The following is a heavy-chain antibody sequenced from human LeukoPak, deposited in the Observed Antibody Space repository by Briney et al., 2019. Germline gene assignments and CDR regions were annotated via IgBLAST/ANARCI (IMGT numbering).Heavy chain of an antibody. D-gene: IGHD3-3*01. V-gene: IGHV1-18*04. CDR2: ISAYNGKT. CDR3: ARNERITIFGVVSDSYMDV. CDR1: GYTFTRHY. J-gene: IGHJ6*03. Sequence: GASVKVSCKASGYTFTRHYMNWVRQAPGQGLEGMGWISAYNGKTNYAQKLQGRVTMTTDTSTSTAYMELRSLRSHDTAVYYCARNERITIFGVVSDSYMDVWGKGTTATVSS.